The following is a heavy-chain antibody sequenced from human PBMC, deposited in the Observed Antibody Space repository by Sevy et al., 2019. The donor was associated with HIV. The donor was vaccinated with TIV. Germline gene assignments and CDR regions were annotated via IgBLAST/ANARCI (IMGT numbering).Heavy chain of an antibody. V-gene: IGHV6-1*01. CDR2: TYYKSKWYN. J-gene: IGHJ4*02. D-gene: IGHD3-10*01. CDR1: GDSVSTYSAA. Sequence: KQSQTLSLTCAISGDSVSTYSAAWNWIRQSPSRGLEWLGRTYYKSKWYNDYALSVKSRISINPDTPKNQISLQLNSVTPEDTAVYYCARESRWFFFHFVYWGQGTLVTVSS. CDR3: ARESRWFFFHFVY.